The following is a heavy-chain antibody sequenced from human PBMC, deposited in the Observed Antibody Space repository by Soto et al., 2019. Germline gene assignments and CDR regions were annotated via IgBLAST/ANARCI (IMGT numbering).Heavy chain of an antibody. CDR1: GYSFVTSG. D-gene: IGHD3-22*01. CDR3: ARGGHYDSSGYYSWFDS. J-gene: IGHJ5*01. V-gene: IGHV1-18*01. Sequence: QVQLVQSGDEVKKPGASVKVSCKTSGYSFVTSGITWVRQAPGQGLEWMGWISAYNGNTNYAQMLQGRVTMTTDTSTSTAYMELRRLRSDDTAVYYCARGGHYDSSGYYSWFDSWGQGTLVTVSS. CDR2: ISAYNGNT.